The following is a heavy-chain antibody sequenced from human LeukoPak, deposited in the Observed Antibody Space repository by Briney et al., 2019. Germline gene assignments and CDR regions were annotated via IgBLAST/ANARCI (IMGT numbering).Heavy chain of an antibody. D-gene: IGHD3-3*01. J-gene: IGHJ4*02. CDR3: GCFGGSGYSIDY. CDR2: IYYSGST. Sequence: PSETLSLTCTVSGGSISSSSYYWGWIRQPPGKGLEWIGSIYYSGSTYYNPSLKSRVTISVDTPKNQFSLKLSSVTAADTAMYYCGCFGGSGYSIDYWGQGTLVTVSS. V-gene: IGHV4-39*01. CDR1: GGSISSSSYY.